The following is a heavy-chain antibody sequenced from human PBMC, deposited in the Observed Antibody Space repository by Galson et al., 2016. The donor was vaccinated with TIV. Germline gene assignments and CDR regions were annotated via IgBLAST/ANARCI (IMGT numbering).Heavy chain of an antibody. Sequence: SLRLSCAASGFTFSYYTMTWVRQAPGKGPEWVSSVSPGSSYIYYADSVKGRFTVSRDNAKNSLFLQMNSLRAEDTAMYYCASSSSYHHLVNWFDPWGQGTLLTVSS. CDR1: GFTFSYYT. J-gene: IGHJ5*02. CDR3: ASSSSYHHLVNWFDP. CDR2: VSPGSSYI. V-gene: IGHV3-21*01. D-gene: IGHD3-16*02.